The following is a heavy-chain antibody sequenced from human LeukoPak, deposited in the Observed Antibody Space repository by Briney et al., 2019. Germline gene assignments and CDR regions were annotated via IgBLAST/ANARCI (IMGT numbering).Heavy chain of an antibody. J-gene: IGHJ4*02. Sequence: GGSLRLSCAASGFTFSSYAMSWVRQAPGKGLEWVGRIKSKTDGGTTDYAAPVKGRFTISRDDSKNTLYLQMNSLKTEDTAVYYCTTSRHCSSTSCHRDYWGQGTLVTVSS. D-gene: IGHD2-2*02. CDR2: IKSKTDGGTT. V-gene: IGHV3-15*01. CDR3: TTSRHCSSTSCHRDY. CDR1: GFTFSSYA.